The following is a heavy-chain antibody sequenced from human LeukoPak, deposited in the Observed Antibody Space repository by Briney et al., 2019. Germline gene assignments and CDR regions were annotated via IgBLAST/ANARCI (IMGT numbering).Heavy chain of an antibody. CDR3: ARAQGIPGYCSSTSCYYWFDP. D-gene: IGHD2-2*01. CDR1: GYTFTSYD. CDR2: MNPNSGNT. Sequence: ASVKVSCKASGYTFTSYDINWVRQATGQGLEWMGWMNPNSGNTGYAQKFQGRVTMTRNTSISTAYMEPSSLRSEDTAVYYCARAQGIPGYCSSTSCYYWFDPWGQGTLVTVSS. V-gene: IGHV1-8*01. J-gene: IGHJ5*02.